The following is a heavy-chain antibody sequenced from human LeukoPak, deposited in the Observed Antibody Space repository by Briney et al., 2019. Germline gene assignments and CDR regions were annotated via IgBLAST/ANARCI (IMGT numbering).Heavy chain of an antibody. CDR1: GGSISSYY. D-gene: IGHD1-26*01. CDR3: ARAGTPPYYYGMDV. V-gene: IGHV4-59*01. CDR2: IYYSGST. J-gene: IGHJ6*02. Sequence: PSETLSLTCTVSGGSISSYYWSWIRQPPGKGLEWIGYIYYSGSTNYNPSLKSRVTISVDTSKNQFSLKLSSVTAGDTAVYYCARAGTPPYYYGMDVWGQGTTVTVSS.